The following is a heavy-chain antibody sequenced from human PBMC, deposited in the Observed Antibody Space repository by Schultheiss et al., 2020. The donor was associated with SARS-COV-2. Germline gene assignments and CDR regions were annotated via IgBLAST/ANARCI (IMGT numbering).Heavy chain of an antibody. CDR3: ARLENGYIDY. CDR1: GGSISSYY. CDR2: ISHSGST. J-gene: IGHJ4*02. D-gene: IGHD3-3*01. Sequence: SETLSLTCTVSGGSISSYYWSWIRQPPGKGLEWIGEISHSGSTNYNPSLKSRVTISVDTSKNQFSLKLSSVTAADTAVYYCARLENGYIDYWGQGTLVTVSS. V-gene: IGHV4-34*01.